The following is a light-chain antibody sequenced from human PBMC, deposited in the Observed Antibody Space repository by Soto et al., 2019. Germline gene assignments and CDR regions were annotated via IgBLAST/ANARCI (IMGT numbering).Light chain of an antibody. V-gene: IGKV3-20*01. CDR2: GAS. CDR1: QSVSNSY. CDR3: QQYGTSPRT. J-gene: IGKJ1*01. Sequence: IVLTQSPCTLSLSPGERATLSCRASQSVSNSYLAWYQQKPGQAPRLLIYGASSRATGIPDRFSGSGSGTDFTLTISRLEPEDFAVYYCQQYGTSPRTFGQGTKVDIK.